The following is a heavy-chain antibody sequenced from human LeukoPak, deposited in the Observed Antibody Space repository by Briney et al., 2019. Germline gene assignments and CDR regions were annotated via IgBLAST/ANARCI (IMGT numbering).Heavy chain of an antibody. J-gene: IGHJ6*02. V-gene: IGHV1-69*10. Sequence: SVTVSCKASGGTFSSYAISWVRQAPGQGLVWMGRIIPILGIANYAQKFQGRVTITADKSTSTAYMELSSLRSEDTAVYYCARRPPDLLSGYYYYYGMDVWGQGTTVTVSS. CDR3: ARRPPDLLSGYYYYYGMDV. CDR1: GGTFSSYA. D-gene: IGHD3-3*01. CDR2: IIPILGIA.